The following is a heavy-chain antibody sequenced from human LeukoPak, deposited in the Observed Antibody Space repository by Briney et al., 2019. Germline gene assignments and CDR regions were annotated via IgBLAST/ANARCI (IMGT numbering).Heavy chain of an antibody. CDR3: VTARDGYNPLDY. D-gene: IGHD5-24*01. V-gene: IGHV3-21*01. CDR2: IDSNSHYM. Sequence: GGSLRLSCAASGFTVSSKYMSWVRQAPGKGLEWVSSIDSNSHYMYYADSLQGRFTISRDNAKNSLYLQMNSLRAEDTAVYYCVTARDGYNPLDYWGQGILVTVSS. J-gene: IGHJ4*02. CDR1: GFTVSSKY.